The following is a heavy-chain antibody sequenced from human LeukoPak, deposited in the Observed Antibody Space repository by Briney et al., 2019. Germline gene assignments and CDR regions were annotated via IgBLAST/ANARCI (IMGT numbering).Heavy chain of an antibody. CDR3: ARVSSSSISFDY. CDR1: GYTFTVYY. Sequence: GASVKVSCKASGYTFTVYYMHWVRHPPGQGLEGVAWINPNSGGTNYAQKFQRSVTMTRDTSISTAYMELSRLSPDDTAVYYCARVSSSSISFDYWGQGTLVTVSS. J-gene: IGHJ4*02. V-gene: IGHV1-2*02. CDR2: INPNSGGT. D-gene: IGHD6-6*01.